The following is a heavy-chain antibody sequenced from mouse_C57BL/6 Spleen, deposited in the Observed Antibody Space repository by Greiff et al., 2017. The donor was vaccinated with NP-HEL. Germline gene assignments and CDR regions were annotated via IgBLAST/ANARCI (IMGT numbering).Heavy chain of an antibody. CDR1: GFSFNTYA. J-gene: IGHJ1*03. V-gene: IGHV10-1*01. CDR2: IRSKSNNYAT. CDR3: VRHHYDYDGPWYFDV. D-gene: IGHD2-4*01. Sequence: EVQVVESGGGLVQPKGSLKLSCAASGFSFNTYAMNWVRQAPGKGLEWVARIRSKSNNYATYYADSVKDRFTISRDDSESMLYLQMNNLKTEDTAMYYCVRHHYDYDGPWYFDVWGTGTTVTVSS.